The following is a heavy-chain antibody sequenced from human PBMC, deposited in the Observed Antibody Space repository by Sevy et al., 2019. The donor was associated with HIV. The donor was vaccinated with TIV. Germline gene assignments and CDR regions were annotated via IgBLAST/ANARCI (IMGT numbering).Heavy chain of an antibody. CDR1: GFTFSNYG. J-gene: IGHJ3*01. CDR3: AKGSKATDSAFDL. D-gene: IGHD1-26*01. CDR2: VSYDGSTK. V-gene: IGHV3-30*18. Sequence: GGSLRLSCAASGFTFSNYGMHWVRQAPGKGLEWVAVVSYDGSTKYYADFVKGRFTISRDNSKNTVYLQMNTLRTEDTGVFYCAKGSKATDSAFDLWGQGTMVTVSS.